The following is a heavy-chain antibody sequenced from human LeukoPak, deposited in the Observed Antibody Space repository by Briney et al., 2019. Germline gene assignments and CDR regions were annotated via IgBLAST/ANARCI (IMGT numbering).Heavy chain of an antibody. J-gene: IGHJ5*02. Sequence: SVKVSCKASGGTFSSYAISWVRQAPGRGLEWMGGIIPIFGTANYAQKFQGRVTITTDESTSTAYMELSSLRSEDTAVYYCATTFPRYCSSTSCYLRGWFDPWGQGTLVTVSS. CDR2: IIPIFGTA. CDR3: ATTFPRYCSSTSCYLRGWFDP. CDR1: GGTFSSYA. V-gene: IGHV1-69*05. D-gene: IGHD2-2*01.